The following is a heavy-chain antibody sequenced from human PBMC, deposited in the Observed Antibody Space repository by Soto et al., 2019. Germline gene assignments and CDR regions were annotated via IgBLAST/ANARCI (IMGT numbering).Heavy chain of an antibody. CDR1: GYTFTSYG. CDR2: ISAYNGNT. Sequence: GASVKVSCKASGYTFTSYGISWVRQAPGQGLEWMGWISAYNGNTNYAQKLQGRVTMTTDTSTSTAYMKLRSLRSDDTAVYYCARGRVAGTNILLLDYWGQGTLVTVSS. D-gene: IGHD6-19*01. V-gene: IGHV1-18*01. CDR3: ARGRVAGTNILLLDY. J-gene: IGHJ4*02.